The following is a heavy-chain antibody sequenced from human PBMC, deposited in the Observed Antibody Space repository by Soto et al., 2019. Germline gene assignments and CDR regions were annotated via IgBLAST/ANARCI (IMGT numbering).Heavy chain of an antibody. CDR3: ARERTYGGYSRYYYYGMDV. J-gene: IGHJ6*02. Sequence: PGGSLRLSCAASGFTFSSSGMHWVRQAPGKGLEWVAAIWYDGSNKYYADSVKGRFTISRDNSKNTLYLQMNSLRAEDTAVYYCARERTYGGYSRYYYYGMDVWGQGTTGTVSS. CDR1: GFTFSSSG. D-gene: IGHD4-17*01. V-gene: IGHV3-33*01. CDR2: IWYDGSNK.